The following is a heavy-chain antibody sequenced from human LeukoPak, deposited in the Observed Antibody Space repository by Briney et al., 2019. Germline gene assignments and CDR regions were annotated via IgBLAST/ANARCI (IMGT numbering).Heavy chain of an antibody. Sequence: GGSLRLSCAASEFSFSKYALSWVRQAPGRGLEWVSAITIGGGNTYYADSVKGRFTISRDNSKNTFYLQMSSLRAEDTAVYYCAKEPPSGGWFDSWGQGTLVTVSS. CDR1: EFSFSKYA. V-gene: IGHV3-23*01. CDR2: ITIGGGNT. D-gene: IGHD3-16*01. J-gene: IGHJ5*01. CDR3: AKEPPSGGWFDS.